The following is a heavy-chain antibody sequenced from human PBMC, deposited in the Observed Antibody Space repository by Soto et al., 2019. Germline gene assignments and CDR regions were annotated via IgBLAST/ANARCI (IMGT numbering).Heavy chain of an antibody. V-gene: IGHV3-23*01. J-gene: IGHJ4*02. CDR2: ISGSGGST. D-gene: IGHD2-15*01. Sequence: GGSLRLSCVASGFTFSSYAMSWVRQAPGKGLEWVSSISGSGGSTYYADSVKGRFTISRDNSKNTLYLQMNSLRAEDTAVYYCAKRDCNGGSCYLPFDYWGQGTLVTVSS. CDR3: AKRDCNGGSCYLPFDY. CDR1: GFTFSSYA.